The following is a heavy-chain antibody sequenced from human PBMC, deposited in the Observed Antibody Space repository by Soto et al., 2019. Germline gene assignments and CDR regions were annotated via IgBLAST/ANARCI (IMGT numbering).Heavy chain of an antibody. J-gene: IGHJ5*02. CDR2: ISGSGGST. V-gene: IGHV3-23*01. D-gene: IGHD3-3*01. CDR1: GFTFSSYA. CDR3: AKDKDFWSDADWFDP. Sequence: GGSLRLSCAASGFTFSSYAMSWVRQAPGKGLEWVSAISGSGGSTYYADSVKGRFTISRDNSKNTLYLQMNSLRAEDTAVYYCAKDKDFWSDADWFDPWGQGTLVTVSS.